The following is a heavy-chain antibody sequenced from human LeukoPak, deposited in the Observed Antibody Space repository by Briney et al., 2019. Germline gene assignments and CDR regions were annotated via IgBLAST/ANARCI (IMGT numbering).Heavy chain of an antibody. D-gene: IGHD3-22*01. CDR2: ISGRGGST. CDR3: AKDHFTYYYDSSGTDAFDI. Sequence: GGSLGLTGAASGFTFSSYAMSWSRQPPGKGLEWVSAISGRGGSTYYADSVKGRFTISRDNSKNTLYLQMNSLRAEDTAVYYCAKDHFTYYYDSSGTDAFDIWGQGTMVTVSS. CDR1: GFTFSSYA. V-gene: IGHV3-23*01. J-gene: IGHJ3*02.